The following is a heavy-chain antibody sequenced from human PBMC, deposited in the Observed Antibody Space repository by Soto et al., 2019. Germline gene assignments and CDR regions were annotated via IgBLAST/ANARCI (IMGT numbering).Heavy chain of an antibody. V-gene: IGHV3-33*01. J-gene: IGHJ4*02. CDR1: GFSFSAYG. Sequence: QVQLVESGGGVVQPGRSLRLSCVASGFSFSAYGMHWVRQAPGKGPEWVAVIWFDGSQTHYVESVKGRFTVSRDNSKDTLYLEMKSLRVEDTAVYYCARFYDNSAWPAFWGQGTLVTVSS. D-gene: IGHD3-22*01. CDR3: ARFYDNSAWPAF. CDR2: IWFDGSQT.